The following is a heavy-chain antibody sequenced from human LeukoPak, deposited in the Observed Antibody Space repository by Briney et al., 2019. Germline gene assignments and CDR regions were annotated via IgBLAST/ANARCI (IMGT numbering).Heavy chain of an antibody. CDR3: ARDDSSGYYVDY. D-gene: IGHD3-22*01. Sequence: GASVKVSCKASGYTFTDYYMNWVRQAPGQGLEWMGWINPNSGGTNSAQKFQGRVTMTRDTSISTAYMELSRLRSDDTAVYYCARDDSSGYYVDYWGQGTLVTVSS. V-gene: IGHV1-2*02. CDR2: INPNSGGT. CDR1: GYTFTDYY. J-gene: IGHJ4*02.